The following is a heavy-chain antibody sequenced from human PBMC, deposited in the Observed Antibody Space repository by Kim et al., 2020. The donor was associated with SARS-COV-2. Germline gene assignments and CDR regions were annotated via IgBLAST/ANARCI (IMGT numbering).Heavy chain of an antibody. CDR3: ARDEPIGGYYYGMDV. CDR2: IKQDGSEK. D-gene: IGHD3-22*01. J-gene: IGHJ6*02. Sequence: GGSLRLSCAASGFTFSSYWMSWVRQAPGKGLEWVANIKQDGSEKYYLDSVKGRFTISRDNAKNSLYLQMNSLRAEDTAVYYCARDEPIGGYYYGMDVWGQGTTVTVSS. V-gene: IGHV3-7*03. CDR1: GFTFSSYW.